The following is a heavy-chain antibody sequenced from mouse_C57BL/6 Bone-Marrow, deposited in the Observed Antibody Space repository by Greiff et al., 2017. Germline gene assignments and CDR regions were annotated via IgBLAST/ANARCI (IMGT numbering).Heavy chain of an antibody. V-gene: IGHV5-17*01. CDR2: ISSGSSTI. CDR1: GFTFSDYG. D-gene: IGHD1-1*01. J-gene: IGHJ4*01. Sequence: EVPLVESGGGLVKPGGSLKLSCAASGFTFSDYGMHWVRQAPEKGLEWVAYISSGSSTIYYADTVKGRFTIARDNAKNTLFLQMTSLRSEDTAMYYCASYCMDYWGQGTSVTVSS. CDR3: ASYCMDY.